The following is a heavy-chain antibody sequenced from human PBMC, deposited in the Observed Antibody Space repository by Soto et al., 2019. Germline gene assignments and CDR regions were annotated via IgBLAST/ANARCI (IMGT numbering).Heavy chain of an antibody. J-gene: IGHJ3*02. CDR1: GGSISSYY. CDR2: IYYSGST. D-gene: IGHD2-15*01. Sequence: PSETLSLTCTVSGGSISSYYWSWIRQPPGKGLEWIGYIYYSGSTNYNPSLKSRVTISVDTSKNQFSLKLSSVTAADTAVYYCATERTPHYCSGGSCHDAFDIWGQGTMVTVSS. V-gene: IGHV4-59*01. CDR3: ATERTPHYCSGGSCHDAFDI.